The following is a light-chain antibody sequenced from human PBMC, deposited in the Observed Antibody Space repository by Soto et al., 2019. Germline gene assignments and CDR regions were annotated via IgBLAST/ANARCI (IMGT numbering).Light chain of an antibody. CDR2: EGS. V-gene: IGLV2-23*01. CDR3: CSYAGSSTVV. CDR1: SSDVGSYNL. Sequence: QSALTQPASVSGSPGQSITISCTGTSSDVGSYNLVSWYQQHPGKAPKLMIYEGSKRPSGGSNRFSGSKSGNTASLTISGLQAEDEADYYCCSYAGSSTVVFGGVTKLTVL. J-gene: IGLJ2*01.